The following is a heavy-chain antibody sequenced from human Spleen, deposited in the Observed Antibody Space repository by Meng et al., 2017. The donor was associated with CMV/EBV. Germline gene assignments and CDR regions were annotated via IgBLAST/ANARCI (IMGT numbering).Heavy chain of an antibody. J-gene: IGHJ4*02. CDR3: AREAYCSSTSCPPYY. D-gene: IGHD2-2*01. V-gene: IGHV4-34*01. CDR2: INHTGST. CDR1: GESFGGHY. Sequence: SETLSLTCAVYGESFGGHYLSWIRQPPGKGLEWIGEINHTGSTNYNPSLKTRVTISVDTSKNQFSLKLSSVTAADTAVYYCAREAYCSSTSCPPYYWGQGTLVTVSS.